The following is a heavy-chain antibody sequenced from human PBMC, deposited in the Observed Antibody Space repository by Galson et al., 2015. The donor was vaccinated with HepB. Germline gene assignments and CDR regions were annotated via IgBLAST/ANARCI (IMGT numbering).Heavy chain of an antibody. D-gene: IGHD2-2*02. CDR1: GYTFTGYY. CDR2: INPNSGGT. V-gene: IGHV1-2*06. J-gene: IGHJ6*03. Sequence: SVKVSCKASGYTFTGYYMHWVRQAPGQGLEWMGRINPNSGGTNYAQKFQGRVTMTRDTSISTAYMELSRLRSDDTAVYYCASLGYCSSTSCYMGGVSYYYYYMDVWGKGTTVTVSS. CDR3: ASLGYCSSTSCYMGGVSYYYYYMDV.